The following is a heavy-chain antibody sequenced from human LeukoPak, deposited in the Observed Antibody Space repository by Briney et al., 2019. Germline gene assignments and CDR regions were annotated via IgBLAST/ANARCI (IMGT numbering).Heavy chain of an antibody. CDR1: GYTFTSYA. Sequence: GASVKVSCKASGYTFTSYAMNWVRQAPGQGLEWMGWLNTNTGNPTYAQGFTGRFVFSLDTSVSTAYLQISSLKAEDTAVYYCARDNCGGDCYGYYYYGMDVWGQGTTVTVSS. J-gene: IGHJ6*02. D-gene: IGHD2-21*02. CDR3: ARDNCGGDCYGYYYYGMDV. CDR2: LNTNTGNP. V-gene: IGHV7-4-1*02.